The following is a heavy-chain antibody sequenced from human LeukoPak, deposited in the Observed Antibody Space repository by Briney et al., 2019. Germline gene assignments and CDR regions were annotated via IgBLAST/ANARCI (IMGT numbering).Heavy chain of an antibody. D-gene: IGHD2-15*01. V-gene: IGHV4-34*01. CDR3: ARARYCSGGSCYYYYFDY. Sequence: SETLSLTCAVYGGSFSGYYWSWIRQPPGKGLEWIGEINHRGSTNYNPSLKSRVTISVDTSKNQFSLKLSSVTAADTAVYHCARARYCSGGSCYYYYFDYWGQGTLVTVSS. J-gene: IGHJ4*02. CDR2: INHRGST. CDR1: GGSFSGYY.